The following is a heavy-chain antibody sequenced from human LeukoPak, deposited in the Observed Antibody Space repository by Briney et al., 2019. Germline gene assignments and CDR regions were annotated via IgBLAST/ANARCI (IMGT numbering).Heavy chain of an antibody. CDR2: IYTSGST. D-gene: IGHD1-26*01. J-gene: IGHJ1*01. CDR3: ARGRIWELPDYFQH. V-gene: IGHV4-4*07. Sequence: GSLRLSCAASGFTVSSNYMSWIRQPAGKGLEWIGRIYTSGSTNYNPSLKSRVTMSVDTSKNQFSLKLSSVTAADTAVYYCARGRIWELPDYFQHWGQGTLVTVPS. CDR1: GFTVSSNY.